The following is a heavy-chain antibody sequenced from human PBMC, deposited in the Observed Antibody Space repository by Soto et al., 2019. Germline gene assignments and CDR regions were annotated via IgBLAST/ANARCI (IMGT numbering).Heavy chain of an antibody. J-gene: IGHJ3*02. CDR2: IRSKAYGGTT. D-gene: IGHD3-22*01. CDR3: TRITYYYDSSGYFSAFDI. V-gene: IGHV3-49*04. CDR1: GFTFGDYA. Sequence: HPGGSLRLSCTASGFTFGDYAMSWVRQAPGKGLEWVGFIRSKAYGGTTEYAASVKGRFTISRDDSKSIAYLQMNSLKTEDTAVYYCTRITYYYDSSGYFSAFDIWGQGTMVTVSS.